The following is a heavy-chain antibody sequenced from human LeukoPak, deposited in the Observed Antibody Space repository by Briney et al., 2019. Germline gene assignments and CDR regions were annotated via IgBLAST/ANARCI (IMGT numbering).Heavy chain of an antibody. J-gene: IGHJ6*02. V-gene: IGHV1-8*01. CDR1: GYTFTRYD. D-gene: IGHD2-15*01. CDR2: MNPNSGNT. CDR3: ASVPRPGDCSGGSCYSGVYYYGMDV. Sequence: ASVKVSCKASGYTFTRYDINWVRQATGQGLEWMGWMNPNSGNTGYAQKFQGRVTMTRNTSISTAYMELSSLRSEDTAVYYCASVPRPGDCSGGSCYSGVYYYGMDVWGQGTTVTVSS.